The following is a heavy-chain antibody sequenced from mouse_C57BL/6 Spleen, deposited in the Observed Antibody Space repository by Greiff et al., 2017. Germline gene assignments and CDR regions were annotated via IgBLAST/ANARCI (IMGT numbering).Heavy chain of an antibody. CDR2: IYPGGGYT. CDR1: GYTFTNYW. Sequence: VQLVESGAELVRPGTSVKMSCKASGYTFTNYWIGWAKQRPGHGLEWIGDIYPGGGYTNYNEKVKGKATLTADKSSSTAYMQFSSLTSEDSAIYYCARSSGPTGGDCDYWGQGTTLTVSS. V-gene: IGHV1-63*01. J-gene: IGHJ2*01. CDR3: ARSSGPTGGDCDY. D-gene: IGHD1-1*01.